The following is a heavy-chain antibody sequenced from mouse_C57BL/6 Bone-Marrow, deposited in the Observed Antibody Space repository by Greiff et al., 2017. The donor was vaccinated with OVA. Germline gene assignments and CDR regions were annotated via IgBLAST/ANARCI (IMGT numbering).Heavy chain of an antibody. V-gene: IGHV1-19*01. Sequence: EVQLQQSGPVLVKPGASVKMSCKASGYTFTDYYMNWVKQSHGKSLEWIGVINPYNGGTSYNQKFKGKATLTVDKSSSTAYMELNSLTSEDSAVYYCASIYYDYDGGGYYYAMDYWGQGTSVTVSS. CDR3: ASIYYDYDGGGYYYAMDY. CDR1: GYTFTDYY. D-gene: IGHD2-4*01. CDR2: INPYNGGT. J-gene: IGHJ4*01.